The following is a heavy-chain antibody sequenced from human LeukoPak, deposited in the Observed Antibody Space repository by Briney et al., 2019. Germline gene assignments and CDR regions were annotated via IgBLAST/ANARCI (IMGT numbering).Heavy chain of an antibody. D-gene: IGHD3-10*02. Sequence: GGSLRLSCEVSGFTFSASNMNWVRQAPGKGLEWVSYISSKGTYINYADSVKGRFTISRDNAKSSVYLQMTSLRAEDTAVYYCAKEACSGTNCIYNFMDVWGKGTTVTVSS. CDR2: ISSKGTYI. J-gene: IGHJ6*03. CDR3: AKEACSGTNCIYNFMDV. V-gene: IGHV3-21*06. CDR1: GFTFSASN.